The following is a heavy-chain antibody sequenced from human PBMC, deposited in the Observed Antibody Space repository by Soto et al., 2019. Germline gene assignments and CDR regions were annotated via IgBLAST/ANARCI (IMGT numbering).Heavy chain of an antibody. CDR1: GYTFRSYV. J-gene: IGHJ4*02. V-gene: IGHV1-18*04. CDR3: ARDWSRYYDNSGLIWFY. Sequence: QIQLVQSGGEVQKPGASVKVSCTASGYTFRSYVISWVRQAPGQGLEWVGWISAYNGDTHYAPKFQDRITLTTETSTDTAYMELRSLRLDDPAVYYCARDWSRYYDNSGLIWFYWGQGSLVTVSS. D-gene: IGHD3-22*01. CDR2: ISAYNGDT.